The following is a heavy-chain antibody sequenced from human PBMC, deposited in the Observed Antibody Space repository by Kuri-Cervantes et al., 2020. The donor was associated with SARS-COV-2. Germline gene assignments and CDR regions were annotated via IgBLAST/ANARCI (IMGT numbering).Heavy chain of an antibody. J-gene: IGHJ6*02. D-gene: IGHD3-3*01. CDR1: GFTFSSYA. V-gene: IGHV3-23*03. CDR3: AKGPYYDFWSGYYTTGLFDYYGMDV. CDR2: IYSGGSST. Sequence: ETLSLTCAASGFTFSSYAMSWVRQAPGKGLEWVSVIYSGGSSTYYADSVKGRFTISRDNSKNTLYLQMNSLRVEDTAVYYCAKGPYYDFWSGYYTTGLFDYYGMDVWGQGTTVTVSS.